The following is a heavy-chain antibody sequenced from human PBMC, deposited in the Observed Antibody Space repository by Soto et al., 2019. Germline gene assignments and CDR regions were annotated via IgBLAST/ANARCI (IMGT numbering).Heavy chain of an antibody. V-gene: IGHV4-4*02. J-gene: IGHJ4*02. Sequence: QVQLQESGPGLVKPSGTLSLTCAVSGGSISSSNWWSWVRQPPGKGLEWIGEIYHSGSTNYNPSLKGRVTISVDKSKNQFSLKLSSVTAADTAVYYCARVVSLSTNSAAGANWGQGTLVTVSS. CDR2: IYHSGST. D-gene: IGHD6-13*01. CDR3: ARVVSLSTNSAAGAN. CDR1: GGSISSSNW.